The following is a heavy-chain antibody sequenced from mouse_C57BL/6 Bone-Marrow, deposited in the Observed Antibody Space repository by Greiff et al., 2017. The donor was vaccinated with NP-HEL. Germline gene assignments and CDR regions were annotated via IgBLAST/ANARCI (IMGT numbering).Heavy chain of an antibody. V-gene: IGHV5-6*01. Sequence: EVMLVESGGDLVKPGGSLKLSCAASGFTFSSYGMSWVRQTPDKRLEWVATIRSGGSYTYYPDSVKGRFTISRANAKNTLYLQLSSLKSEDTAMYYCARHSGGNYLYYFDYWGQGTTLTVSS. D-gene: IGHD2-1*01. J-gene: IGHJ2*01. CDR2: IRSGGSYT. CDR1: GFTFSSYG. CDR3: ARHSGGNYLYYFDY.